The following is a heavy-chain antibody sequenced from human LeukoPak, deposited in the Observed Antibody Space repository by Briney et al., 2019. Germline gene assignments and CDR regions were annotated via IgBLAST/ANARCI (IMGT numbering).Heavy chain of an antibody. J-gene: IGHJ4*02. D-gene: IGHD4-17*01. CDR2: IYYSGST. CDR1: GGSISSHY. V-gene: IGHV4-59*11. Sequence: SETLSLTCTVSGGSISSHYWSWIRQPPGKGLEWIGYIYYSGSTNYNPSLKSRVTISVDTSKNQFSLKLSSVTAADTAVYYCAGYDYGDYESFDYWGQGTLVTVSS. CDR3: AGYDYGDYESFDY.